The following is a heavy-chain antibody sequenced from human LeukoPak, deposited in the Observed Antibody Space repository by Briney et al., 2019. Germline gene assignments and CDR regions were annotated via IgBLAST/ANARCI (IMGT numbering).Heavy chain of an antibody. CDR1: GGSPSRYY. J-gene: IGHJ4*02. CDR2: IYISGGT. Sequence: SETLSLTRIVSGGSPSRYYRSWIRQPAGKGREWIGRIYISGGTNHNPSLKRRVTSPVDTSKKRFPLKLKSATGADTAGHYCAGVPSGWTYYFDYWGQGNLVTVSS. D-gene: IGHD6-19*01. CDR3: AGVPSGWTYYFDY. V-gene: IGHV4-4*07.